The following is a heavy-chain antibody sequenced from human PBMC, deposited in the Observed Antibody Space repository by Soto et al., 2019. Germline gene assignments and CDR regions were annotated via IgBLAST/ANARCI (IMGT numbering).Heavy chain of an antibody. Sequence: GGSLRLSCVASGFTFSSYSMSWARQAPGKGLEWVSAISGSAGSTYYADSVKGRFTISRYNSKNTLFLQMDSLRAEDTALYYCANNTLCTTSTCYLDHWGEGTLVTVSS. CDR3: ANNTLCTTSTCYLDH. CDR2: ISGSAGST. V-gene: IGHV3-23*01. J-gene: IGHJ4*02. CDR1: GFTFSSYS. D-gene: IGHD2-21*01.